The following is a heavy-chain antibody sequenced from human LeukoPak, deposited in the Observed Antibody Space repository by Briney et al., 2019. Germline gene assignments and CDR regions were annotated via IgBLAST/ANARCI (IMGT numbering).Heavy chain of an antibody. CDR1: GGSISSYY. D-gene: IGHD7-27*01. Sequence: SETLSLTCTVSGGSISSYYWSWIRQPPGKGLEWIGYIYYSGSTNYNPSLKSRVTISVDTSKDQFSLKLSSVTAADTAVYYCASTGVNWGSYFDYWGQGTLVTVSS. J-gene: IGHJ4*02. V-gene: IGHV4-59*01. CDR2: IYYSGST. CDR3: ASTGVNWGSYFDY.